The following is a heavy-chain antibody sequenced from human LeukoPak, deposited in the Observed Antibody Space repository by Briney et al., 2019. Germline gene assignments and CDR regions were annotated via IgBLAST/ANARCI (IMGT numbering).Heavy chain of an antibody. D-gene: IGHD3-22*01. Sequence: SETLSLTCAVYGGSFSGSYWGWIRQPPGKGLEWIGEINHSGSTTYNPSLKSRVTISVDTSKNQFSLKLSSVTAADTAVCYCARSPHYYYINWGQGTLVTVSS. CDR2: INHSGST. V-gene: IGHV4-34*01. CDR3: ARSPHYYYIN. CDR1: GGSFSGSY. J-gene: IGHJ4*02.